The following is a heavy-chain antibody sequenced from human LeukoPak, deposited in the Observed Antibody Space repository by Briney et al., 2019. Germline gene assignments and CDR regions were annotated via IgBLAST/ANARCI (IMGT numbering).Heavy chain of an antibody. J-gene: IGHJ3*02. CDR2: IYYSGST. CDR3: ARADCSGGSCYAFDI. CDR1: GGSVSSGSYY. Sequence: SETLSLTCTVSGGSVSSGSYYWSWTRQPPGKGLEWIGYIYYSGSTNYNPSLKSRVTMSVDTSKNQFSLKLSSVTAADTAVYYCARADCSGGSCYAFDIWGQGTMVTVSS. D-gene: IGHD2-15*01. V-gene: IGHV4-61*01.